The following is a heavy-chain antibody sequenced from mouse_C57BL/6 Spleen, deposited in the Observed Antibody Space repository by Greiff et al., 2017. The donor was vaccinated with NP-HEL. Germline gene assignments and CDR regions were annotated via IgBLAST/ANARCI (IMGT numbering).Heavy chain of an antibody. V-gene: IGHV5-4*01. CDR2: ISDGGSYT. Sequence: EVKLVESGGGLVKPGGSLKLSCAASGFTFSSYAMSWVRQTPEKRLEWVATISDGGSYTYYPDNVKGRFTISRDNAKNNLYLQMSHLKSEDTAMYYSAREGDDSSFAYWGQGTLVTVSA. CDR3: AREGDDSSFAY. D-gene: IGHD2-4*01. CDR1: GFTFSSYA. J-gene: IGHJ3*01.